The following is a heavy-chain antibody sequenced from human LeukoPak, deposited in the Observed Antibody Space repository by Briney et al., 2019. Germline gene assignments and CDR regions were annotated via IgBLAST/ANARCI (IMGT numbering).Heavy chain of an antibody. D-gene: IGHD2/OR15-2a*01. CDR2: IQYDGSTK. V-gene: IGHV3-30*02. J-gene: IGHJ4*02. CDR3: ARDWFHAIDY. CDR1: GFTFSDYG. Sequence: GGSLRLSCAASGFTFSDYGMLWVRQAPGKGLDWVAFIQYDGSTKSYADSVKGRFTISRDNAKNTLYLQMNSLRAEDTAVYYCARDWFHAIDYWGQGTLVTVSS.